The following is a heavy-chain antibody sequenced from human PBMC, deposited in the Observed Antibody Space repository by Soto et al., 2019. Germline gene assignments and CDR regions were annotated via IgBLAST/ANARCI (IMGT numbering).Heavy chain of an antibody. CDR3: ASDGRAGDLSYYCGMDV. J-gene: IGHJ6*02. V-gene: IGHV4-4*02. CDR1: GGSISSSNW. CDR2: IYHSGST. D-gene: IGHD4-17*01. Sequence: QVQLQESGPGLVKPSGTLSLTCAVSGGSISSSNWWSWVRQPPGKGLEWIGEIYHSGSTNYNPSPKRRVTIAVDKSKNQFSLKRSAVTAADTALYYCASDGRAGDLSYYCGMDVWGQGTTVTVSS.